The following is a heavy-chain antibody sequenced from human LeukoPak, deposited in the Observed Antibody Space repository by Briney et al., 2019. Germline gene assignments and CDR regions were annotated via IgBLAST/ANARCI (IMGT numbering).Heavy chain of an antibody. CDR1: GFTFSSYW. CDR3: ARHSRGYSYGGAFDI. CDR2: IKQDGSEK. D-gene: IGHD5-18*01. Sequence: GGSLRLSCAASGFTFSSYWMSWVRQAPGKGLEWVANIKQDGSEKYYVDSVKGRFTISRDNAKNSLYLQMNSLRAEDTAVYYCARHSRGYSYGGAFDIWGQGTMVTVSP. J-gene: IGHJ3*02. V-gene: IGHV3-7*03.